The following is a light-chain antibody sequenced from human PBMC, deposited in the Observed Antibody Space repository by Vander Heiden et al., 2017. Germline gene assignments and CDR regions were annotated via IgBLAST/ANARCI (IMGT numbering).Light chain of an antibody. CDR3: QQSYSTPST. J-gene: IGKJ2*01. CDR2: AAS. Sequence: DIQMTPSPSSLSASVGDRVTITCQASQSISSYLNWYQQKPGKAPKLLIYAASSLQSGVPSRFSGSGSGTDFTLTISSLQPEDFATYYCQQSYSTPSTFGQGTKLEIK. V-gene: IGKV1-39*01. CDR1: QSISSY.